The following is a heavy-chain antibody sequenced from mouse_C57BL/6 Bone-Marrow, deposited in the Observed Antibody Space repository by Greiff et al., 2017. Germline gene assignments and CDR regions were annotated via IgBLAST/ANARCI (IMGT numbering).Heavy chain of an antibody. V-gene: IGHV1-7*01. CDR2: INPSSGYT. J-gene: IGHJ4*01. CDR1: GYTFTSYW. CDR3: ARLWCYYAMDY. Sequence: VQLQQSGAELAKPGASVKLSCKASGYTFTSYWMHWVKQRPGQGLEWIGYINPSSGYTKYNQKFKDKATLPADKSSSTAYMQLSSLTYEDYAVYYCARLWCYYAMDYWGQGTSVTVSS. D-gene: IGHD1-1*02.